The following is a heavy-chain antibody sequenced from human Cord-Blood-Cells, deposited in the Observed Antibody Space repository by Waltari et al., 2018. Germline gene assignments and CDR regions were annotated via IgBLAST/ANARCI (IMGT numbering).Heavy chain of an antibody. Sequence: HGGSTNYNPSLKSRVTISVDTSKNQFSLKLSSVTAADTAVYYCARGLLLRYYYDSSGYFDWGQGTLVTVSS. D-gene: IGHD3-22*01. CDR2: HGGST. V-gene: IGHV4-34*01. J-gene: IGHJ4*02. CDR3: ARGLLLRYYYDSSGYFD.